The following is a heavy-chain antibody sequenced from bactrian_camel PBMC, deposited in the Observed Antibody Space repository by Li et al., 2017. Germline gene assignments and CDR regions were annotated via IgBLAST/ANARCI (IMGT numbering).Heavy chain of an antibody. CDR3: AAGPWYTDEYLY. J-gene: IGHJ4*01. V-gene: IGHV3-2*01. CDR2: ISGRGTLK. CDR1: GFPFSTYGYN. Sequence: VESGGDLVQPGGSLRIACAASGFPFSTYGYNIHWVRQAPGKGLEWVSSISGRGTLKYYSDSVKGRVTISRDDAKNTVYLQMNSLKSEDTALYYCAAGPWYTDEYLYWGQGTQVTVS. D-gene: IGHD6*01.